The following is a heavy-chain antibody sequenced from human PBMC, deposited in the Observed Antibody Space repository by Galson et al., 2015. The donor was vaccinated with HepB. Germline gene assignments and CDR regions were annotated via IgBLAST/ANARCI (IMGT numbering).Heavy chain of an antibody. Sequence: PALVKPTQTLTLTCTFSGFSLNTYGMRVNWIRQPPGKALKWVARIDWDDDIFYSISLRNRLTISKDTSKNQVVLTMTNMDPVDTATYYCARMEVGPSGLFDYWGQGILVTVSS. V-gene: IGHV2-70*04. D-gene: IGHD1-26*01. J-gene: IGHJ4*02. CDR3: ARMEVGPSGLFDY. CDR1: GFSLNTYGMR. CDR2: IDWDDDI.